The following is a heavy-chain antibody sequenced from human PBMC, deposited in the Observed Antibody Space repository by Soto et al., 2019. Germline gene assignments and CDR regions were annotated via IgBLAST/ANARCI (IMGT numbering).Heavy chain of an antibody. D-gene: IGHD3-10*01. J-gene: IGHJ3*02. CDR3: ARRYGLSAFDI. V-gene: IGHV4-59*08. CDR1: GGSISSYY. CDR2: IYYSGST. Sequence: SGTLPLTCTVSGGSISSYYWSWIRQPPGKGLEWIGYIYYSGSTNYNPSLKSRVTISVDTSKNQFSLKLSFVTAADTAVYFCARRYGLSAFDILGQGTMVTVSS.